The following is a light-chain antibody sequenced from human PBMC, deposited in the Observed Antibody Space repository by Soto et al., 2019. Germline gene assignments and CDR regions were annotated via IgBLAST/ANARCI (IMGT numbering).Light chain of an antibody. Sequence: QSVLTQPPSASGTPGQRVTISCSGSSSNIGSNTVTWYQQLPGAAPKLLIYGNNLRPSGVPDRFSGSKSGTSASLAISGLQSEDEADYYCAAWDDSLNGLLFGGGTKLTVL. V-gene: IGLV1-44*01. CDR2: GNN. CDR3: AAWDDSLNGLL. J-gene: IGLJ2*01. CDR1: SSNIGSNT.